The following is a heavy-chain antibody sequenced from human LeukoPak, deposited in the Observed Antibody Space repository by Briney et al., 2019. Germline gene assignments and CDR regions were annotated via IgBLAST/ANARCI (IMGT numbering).Heavy chain of an antibody. CDR2: IKTDGSLV. D-gene: IGHD3-10*01. CDR1: GFTFSNYW. CDR3: ARMRVRGVIGY. J-gene: IGHJ4*02. V-gene: IGHV3-7*01. Sequence: GGSLRLSCVASGFTFSNYWMTWVRQAPGKGLEWVANIKTDGSLVYYVDSVKGRFTISRDNAKNSLYLQMNSLRAEDTAVYYCARMRVRGVIGYWGQGTLVTVSS.